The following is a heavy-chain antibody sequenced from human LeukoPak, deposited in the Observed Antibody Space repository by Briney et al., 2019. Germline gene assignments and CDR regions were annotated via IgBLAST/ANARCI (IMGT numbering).Heavy chain of an antibody. J-gene: IGHJ4*02. CDR3: AKSQNYYDNSGYYYLDY. D-gene: IGHD3-22*01. Sequence: GGSLRLSCAASGFTFSSFGMHWVRQAPGKGLEWVTFIRYDGHNKYYADSVKGRFTISRDNSKNTLYLQMNSLRPEDTAVYYRAKSQNYYDNSGYYYLDYWGQGNLVTVSS. CDR1: GFTFSSFG. V-gene: IGHV3-30*02. CDR2: IRYDGHNK.